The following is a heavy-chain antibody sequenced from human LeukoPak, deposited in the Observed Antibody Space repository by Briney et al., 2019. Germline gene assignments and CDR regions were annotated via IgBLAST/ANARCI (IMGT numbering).Heavy chain of an antibody. CDR1: GFTVSSNY. Sequence: GGSLRLSCAASGFTVSSNYMSWVRQAPGKGLEWVSVIYSGGSTYCADSVKGRFTISRDNSKNTLYLQMNSLRAEDTAVYYCARDLGAGVLGYCSGGGCYSDYYYGMDVWGQGTTVTVSS. D-gene: IGHD2-15*01. J-gene: IGHJ6*02. CDR2: IYSGGST. V-gene: IGHV3-53*01. CDR3: ARDLGAGVLGYCSGGGCYSDYYYGMDV.